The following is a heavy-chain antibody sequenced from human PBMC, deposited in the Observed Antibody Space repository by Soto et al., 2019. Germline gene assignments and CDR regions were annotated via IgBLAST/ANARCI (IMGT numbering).Heavy chain of an antibody. CDR2: ISAYNGNT. Sequence: WASVKVSCKASGYTFTSYGISWVRQAPGQGLEWMGWISAYNGNTNYAQKLQGRVTMTTDTSTSTAYMELRSLRSDDTAVYYCARGSAREPAAMRGNFDYWGQGTLVTV. J-gene: IGHJ4*02. CDR3: ARGSAREPAAMRGNFDY. D-gene: IGHD2-2*01. CDR1: GYTFTSYG. V-gene: IGHV1-18*04.